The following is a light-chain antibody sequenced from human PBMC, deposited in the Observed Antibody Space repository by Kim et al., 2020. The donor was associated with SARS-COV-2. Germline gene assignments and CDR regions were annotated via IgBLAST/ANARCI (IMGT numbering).Light chain of an antibody. CDR1: SLRSYY. J-gene: IGLJ1*01. CDR2: GKN. CDR3: NSRDSSGNHYV. Sequence: SSELTQDPAVSVALGQTVRITCQGDSLRSYYASWYQQKPGQAPVLVIYGKNNRPSWIPDRFSGSSSGNTASLTITGAQPEDEADYYCNSRDSSGNHYVFGTGTKVTVL. V-gene: IGLV3-19*01.